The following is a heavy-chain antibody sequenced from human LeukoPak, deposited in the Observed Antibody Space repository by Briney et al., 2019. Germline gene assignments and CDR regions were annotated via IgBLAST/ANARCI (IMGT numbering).Heavy chain of an antibody. V-gene: IGHV4-4*07. D-gene: IGHD3-10*01. Sequence: SETLSLTCTVSGGSISTYYWSWIRQPAGKGLEWIGRISASGSTNFNPSLRSRVTMSVDTSENQFSLNLSSVTAADTAIYYCASSLYYYTSGAGFDYWGQGTLVTVSS. CDR1: GGSISTYY. CDR3: ASSLYYYTSGAGFDY. J-gene: IGHJ4*02. CDR2: ISASGST.